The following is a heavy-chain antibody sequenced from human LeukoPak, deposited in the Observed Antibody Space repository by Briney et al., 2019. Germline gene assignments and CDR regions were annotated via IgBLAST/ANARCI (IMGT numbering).Heavy chain of an antibody. CDR2: ISAYNGNT. J-gene: IGHJ6*02. Sequence: GASVKVSCKASGYTFTSYGISWVRQAPGQGLEWMGWISAYNGNTNYAQKLQGRVTMTTDTSTSTAYMELRSLRSDDTAVYYCARGYGDLGSYYYYGMDVWGQGTTVTVSS. CDR3: ARGYGDLGSYYYYGMDV. D-gene: IGHD4-17*01. V-gene: IGHV1-18*01. CDR1: GYTFTSYG.